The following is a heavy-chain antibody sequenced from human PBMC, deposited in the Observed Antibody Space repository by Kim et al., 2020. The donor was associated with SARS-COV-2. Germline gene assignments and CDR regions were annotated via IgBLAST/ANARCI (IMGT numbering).Heavy chain of an antibody. J-gene: IGHJ6*02. CDR2: ISYDGSNK. CDR1: GFTFSSYA. Sequence: GGSLRLSCAASGFTFSSYAMHWVRQAPGKGLEWVAVISYDGSNKYYADSVKGRFTISRDNSKNTLYLQMNSLRAEDTAVYYCARVKGYCSGGSCYSEDYYGMGGWGQGTTVTVSS. CDR3: ARVKGYCSGGSCYSEDYYGMGG. V-gene: IGHV3-30*04. D-gene: IGHD2-15*01.